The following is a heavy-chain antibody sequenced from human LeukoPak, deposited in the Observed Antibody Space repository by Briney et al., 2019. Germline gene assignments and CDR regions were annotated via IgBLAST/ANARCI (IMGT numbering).Heavy chain of an antibody. Sequence: GESLKISCKGSGYSFTSYWIGWVRQMPGKGLEWMGIIYPGDSDTRYSPSFQGQVTISADKSISTAYLQWSSLKASDTAMYYCASLSRYSSGWLENWFDPWGQGTLVTVSS. CDR3: ASLSRYSSGWLENWFDP. V-gene: IGHV5-51*01. CDR2: IYPGDSDT. D-gene: IGHD6-19*01. CDR1: GYSFTSYW. J-gene: IGHJ5*02.